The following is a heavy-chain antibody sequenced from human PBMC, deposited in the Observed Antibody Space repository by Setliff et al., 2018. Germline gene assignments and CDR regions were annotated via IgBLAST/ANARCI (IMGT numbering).Heavy chain of an antibody. V-gene: IGHV4-59*08. CDR1: GGSISSYY. D-gene: IGHD3-22*01. CDR2: IYYSGSA. J-gene: IGHJ2*01. Sequence: SETLSLTCTVSGGSISSYYWSWIRQPPGKGLEWIGYIYYSGSADYNPSLKSRVTISVDTSKNQFSLKLNSVTAADTAVYYCARGIEYYYESSGFYYASTYWYFDLWGRGTLVTVSA. CDR3: ARGIEYYYESSGFYYASTYWYFDL.